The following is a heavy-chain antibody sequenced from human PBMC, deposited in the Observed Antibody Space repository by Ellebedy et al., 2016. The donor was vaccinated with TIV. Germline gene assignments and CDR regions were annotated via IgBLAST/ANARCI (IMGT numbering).Heavy chain of an antibody. CDR1: GFTFSTYT. Sequence: GESLKISCAASGFTFSTYTMHWVRQAPGKGLEWVSCIVGGGSTYYADSVKGRFTISRDNSRNTVYLQMDSLRAEDTATYFCAKKAGSSSWYVGFDYWGQGTLVTVSS. CDR3: AKKAGSSSWYVGFDY. J-gene: IGHJ4*02. V-gene: IGHV3-23*01. CDR2: IVGGGST. D-gene: IGHD6-13*01.